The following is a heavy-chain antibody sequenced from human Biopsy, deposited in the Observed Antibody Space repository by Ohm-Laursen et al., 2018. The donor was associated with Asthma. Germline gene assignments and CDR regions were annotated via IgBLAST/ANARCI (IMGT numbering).Heavy chain of an antibody. V-gene: IGHV4-39*01. CDR2: IYYSGTT. J-gene: IGHJ6*02. Sequence: GTLSLTCSLSSGSGGYMRSGNYYWGWIRQPPGKGLEWIGSIYYSGTTYYNPSLRNRVTVSADASKNQFSIKLTSVTAADTAVYYCVRGSSSWHHGPFHYYYGLDVWGQGTTATVSS. D-gene: IGHD6-13*01. CDR3: VRGSSSWHHGPFHYYYGLDV. CDR1: SGSGGYMRSGNYY.